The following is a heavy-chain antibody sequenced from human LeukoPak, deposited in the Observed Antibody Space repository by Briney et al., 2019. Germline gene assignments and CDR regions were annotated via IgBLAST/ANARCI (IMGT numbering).Heavy chain of an antibody. CDR2: IWYDGSNK. CDR1: GFTFSSYG. V-gene: IGHV3-33*01. Sequence: PGGSLRLSCAASGFTFSSYGMHWVRQAPGKGLEWVAVIWYDGSNKYYADSVKGRFTISRDNSKNTLYLQMNSLRAEDTAVYYCARDHPYDFWSGYSGALDYWGQGNLVTVSS. J-gene: IGHJ4*02. D-gene: IGHD3-3*01. CDR3: ARDHPYDFWSGYSGALDY.